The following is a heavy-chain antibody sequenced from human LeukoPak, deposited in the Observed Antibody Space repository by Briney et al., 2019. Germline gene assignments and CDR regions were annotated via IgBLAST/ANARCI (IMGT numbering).Heavy chain of an antibody. CDR1: GGSVSSGSYY. Sequence: PSETLSLTCTVSGGSVSSGSYYWSWIRQPPGKGPEWIGYIYYSGSTNYNPSLKSRVTISVDTSKNQFSLKLSSVTAADTAVYYCARMRMGFTDIDSWGQGTLVTVSS. J-gene: IGHJ4*02. CDR3: ARMRMGFTDIDS. D-gene: IGHD1-26*01. V-gene: IGHV4-61*01. CDR2: IYYSGST.